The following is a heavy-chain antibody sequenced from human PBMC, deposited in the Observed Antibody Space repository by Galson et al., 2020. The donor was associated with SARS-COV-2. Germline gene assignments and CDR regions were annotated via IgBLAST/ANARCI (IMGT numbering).Heavy chain of an antibody. J-gene: IGHJ6*03. CDR1: GYSISSGYF. D-gene: IGHD3-10*01. Sequence: SETLSLTCTVSGYSISSGYFWGWIRQPPGKGLEWIGSIYHGGSTYYNPSLKSRVTISEDTSKNQFSLKLSSVTAADTTVYYCARGGSRPIMAFDYYYCDMDVWGKGTTFTVSS. V-gene: IGHV4-38-2*02. CDR3: ARGGSRPIMAFDYYYCDMDV. CDR2: IYHGGST.